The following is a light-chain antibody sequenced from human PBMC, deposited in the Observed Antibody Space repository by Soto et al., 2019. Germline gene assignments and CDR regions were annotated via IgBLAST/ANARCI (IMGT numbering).Light chain of an antibody. J-gene: IGLJ1*01. CDR2: DDD. V-gene: IGLV3-21*02. CDR3: CSFTSSNTHV. CDR1: NIGSKI. Sequence: SYVLTQPPSVSVAPGQTATITCGGDNIGSKIVHWYQHNPGQAPVLVVHDDDDRPSGIPERFSGSNSGQTATLTISRVEAGDEADYYCCSFTSSNTHVFGTGTKLTVL.